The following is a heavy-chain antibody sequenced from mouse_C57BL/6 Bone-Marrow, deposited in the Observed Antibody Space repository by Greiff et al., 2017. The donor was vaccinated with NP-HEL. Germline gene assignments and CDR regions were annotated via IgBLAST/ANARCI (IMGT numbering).Heavy chain of an antibody. CDR1: GFTFSSYG. V-gene: IGHV5-6*01. CDR2: ISSGGSYT. CDR3: ARSYDYYYFDY. D-gene: IGHD2-4*01. J-gene: IGHJ2*01. Sequence: EVQLVESGGDLVKPGGSLKLSCAASGFTFSSYGMSWVRQTPDKRLEWVATISSGGSYTYYPDSVKGRFTISRDNAKNTLYLQMSSLKSEDTAMYYCARSYDYYYFDYWGQGTTLTVSS.